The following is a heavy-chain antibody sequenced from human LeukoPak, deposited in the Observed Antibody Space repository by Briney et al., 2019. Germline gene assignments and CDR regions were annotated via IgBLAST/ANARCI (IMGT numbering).Heavy chain of an antibody. CDR3: ARVGYYESSGYYEY. D-gene: IGHD3-22*01. CDR2: INPNSGGT. V-gene: IGHV1-2*06. Sequence: ASVKVSCKASGYTLTDYYMHWVRQAPGQGLEWMGRINPNSGGTNYAQKFQGRVTMTRDTSISTVYMELSRLRSDDTAVYYCARVGYYESSGYYEYWGQGTLVTVS. CDR1: GYTLTDYY. J-gene: IGHJ4*02.